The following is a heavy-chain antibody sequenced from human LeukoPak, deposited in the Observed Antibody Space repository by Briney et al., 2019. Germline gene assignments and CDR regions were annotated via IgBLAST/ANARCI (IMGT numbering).Heavy chain of an antibody. J-gene: IGHJ4*02. CDR3: ARDRGNGDYGDYFDS. D-gene: IGHD4-17*01. Sequence: PSQTLSLTSTVSGGSVTSGPNYGNSIRRPAGKGLELIGRIQTSGRANYNPSLKSRVTVYLDTPNNLVSLQLTSVTAADTAVYYCARDRGNGDYGDYFDSWGQGTQVTVSS. V-gene: IGHV4-61*02. CDR2: IQTSGRA. CDR1: GGSVTSGPNY.